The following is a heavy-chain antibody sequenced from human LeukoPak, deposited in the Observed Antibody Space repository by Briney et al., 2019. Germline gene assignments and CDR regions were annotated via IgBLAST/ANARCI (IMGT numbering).Heavy chain of an antibody. CDR3: ASPYYYAGSSYYHFFDH. CDR1: GFTFTNYP. Sequence: QAGGSLRLSCAASGFTFTNYPVHWVRQAPGKGLEWVTVISYDGTTKYYADSVKGRFTISRDNSRNTLYLQMNNLRTEDTAVYYCASPYYYAGSSYYHFFDHWGQGTLVTVSS. J-gene: IGHJ4*02. V-gene: IGHV3-30*04. D-gene: IGHD3-22*01. CDR2: ISYDGTTK.